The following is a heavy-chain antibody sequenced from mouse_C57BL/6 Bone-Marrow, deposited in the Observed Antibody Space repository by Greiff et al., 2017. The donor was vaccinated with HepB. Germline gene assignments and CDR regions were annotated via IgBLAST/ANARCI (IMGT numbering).Heavy chain of an antibody. V-gene: IGHV14-4*01. D-gene: IGHD2-1*01. CDR3: TFYGNYPYFDY. Sequence: VQLQQSGAELVRPGASVKLSCTASGFNIKDDYMHWVKQRPEQGLEWIGWIDPDNGDTEYASKFQGKATITADTSSNTAYLQLSSLTSEDTAVYYCTFYGNYPYFDYWGQGTTLTVSS. CDR2: IDPDNGDT. CDR1: GFNIKDDY. J-gene: IGHJ2*01.